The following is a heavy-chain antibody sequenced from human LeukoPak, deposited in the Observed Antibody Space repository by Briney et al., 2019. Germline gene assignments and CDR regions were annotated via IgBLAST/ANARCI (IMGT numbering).Heavy chain of an antibody. CDR1: GFSLSTSGVG. CDR3: AHRPIAAAGTKVFDP. V-gene: IGHV2-5*01. J-gene: IGHJ5*02. D-gene: IGHD6-13*01. CDR2: IYWNDDK. Sequence: KESGPTLVKPTQTLTLTCTFSGFSLSTSGVGVGWIRQPPGKALEWLALIYWNDDKRYSPSLKSRLTITKDTSKNQVVLTMTNMDPVDTATYYCAHRPIAAAGTKVFDPWGQGTLVTVSS.